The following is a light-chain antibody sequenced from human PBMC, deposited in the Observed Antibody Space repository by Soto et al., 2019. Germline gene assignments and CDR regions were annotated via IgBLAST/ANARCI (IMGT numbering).Light chain of an antibody. Sequence: QSVLTQPPSVCGAPGQRVTISCTGSSSNIGAGKYVHWYQQLPGRAPKLLIYGDTNRPSGVPDRFSASKSGTSASLAITGLQAEDEADYHCQSYDRGLSASVFGGGTKLTVL. CDR2: GDT. CDR3: QSYDRGLSASV. CDR1: SSNIGAGKY. V-gene: IGLV1-40*01. J-gene: IGLJ3*02.